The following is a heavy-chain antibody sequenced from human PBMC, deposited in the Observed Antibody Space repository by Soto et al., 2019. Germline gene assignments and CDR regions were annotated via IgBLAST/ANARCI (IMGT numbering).Heavy chain of an antibody. J-gene: IGHJ6*02. CDR3: ARQGPYGMDV. CDR1: YGSISSYY. Sequence: QVQLQESGPGLVKPSETLSLTCTVSYGSISSYYWSWIRQPPGKGLEWIVYIYYSGSTNYNPSLKSRVTISVDTSKNQFSLKLSSVTAADTAVYYCARQGPYGMDVWGQGTTVTVSS. CDR2: IYYSGST. V-gene: IGHV4-59*08.